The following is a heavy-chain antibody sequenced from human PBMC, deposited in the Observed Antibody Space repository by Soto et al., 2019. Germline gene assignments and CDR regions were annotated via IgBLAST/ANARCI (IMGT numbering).Heavy chain of an antibody. CDR3: ARGSTGWPYYFDY. CDR2: INAGNGDT. D-gene: IGHD6-19*01. V-gene: IGHV1-3*01. J-gene: IGHJ4*02. CDR1: GYTFTSYA. Sequence: GASVKVSCKASGYTFTSYAIHWVRQAPGQRLEWMGWINAGNGDTKYSQNFQYRVTITRDTSASTAYMELSSLRSEDTALYYCARGSTGWPYYFDYWGQGTLVTVSS.